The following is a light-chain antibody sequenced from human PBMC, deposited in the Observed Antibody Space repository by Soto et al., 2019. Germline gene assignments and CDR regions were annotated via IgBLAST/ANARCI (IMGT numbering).Light chain of an antibody. J-gene: IGKJ2*01. CDR2: AAS. V-gene: IGKV3-20*01. CDR3: QQYGGSPGMYT. CDR1: QTVTSSY. Sequence: EIVLTQSPGTLSLSPGDRATLSCRASQTVTSSYLAWYQQRPGQAPRLLIQAASTRATGIPERFSGSGSGTDFTLTISRLEPEDFAVYYCQQYGGSPGMYTFGQGTKLEI.